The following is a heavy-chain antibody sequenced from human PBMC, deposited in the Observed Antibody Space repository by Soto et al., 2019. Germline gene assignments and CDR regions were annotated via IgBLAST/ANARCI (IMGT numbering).Heavy chain of an antibody. Sequence: SETLSLTCTVSNVSITSSYWNWIRQSPGKGLEWIGFVYYTVTTKYNPSLKSRVTISVDTSKNEFSLKLTSVTTADTAFYFCARDFAGRGPFDPWGPGTLVTVSS. V-gene: IGHV4-59*01. J-gene: IGHJ5*01. D-gene: IGHD1-26*01. CDR2: VYYTVTT. CDR3: ARDFAGRGPFDP. CDR1: NVSITSSY.